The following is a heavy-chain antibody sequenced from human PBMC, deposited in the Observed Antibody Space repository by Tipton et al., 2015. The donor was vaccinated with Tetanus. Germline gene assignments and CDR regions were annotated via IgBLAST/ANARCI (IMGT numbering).Heavy chain of an antibody. Sequence: TLSLTCTVSGGSISNYYWSWIRKPPGKRLEWIGYIYYTGRTDYNPSLKSRVTISLDTSKNQFSLKLSSVTAADTAVYYCARTQGSALIDYWGQGTLVTVSS. CDR2: IYYTGRT. J-gene: IGHJ4*02. CDR1: GGSISNYY. D-gene: IGHD2-8*01. CDR3: ARTQGSALIDY. V-gene: IGHV4-59*01.